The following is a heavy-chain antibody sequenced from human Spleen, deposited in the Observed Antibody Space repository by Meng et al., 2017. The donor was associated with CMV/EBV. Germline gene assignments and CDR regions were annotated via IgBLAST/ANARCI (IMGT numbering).Heavy chain of an antibody. Sequence: ASVKVSCKASGYTITGYYIHWVRQAPGQGVEWMGGINPNSGGTNYAQKYQGRVTMTRDTSIRTTYMELSRLRSDDTAIYYFAKGDCTVSSYYFNAFDIWGQGTMVTVSS. CDR1: GYTITGYY. V-gene: IGHV1-2*02. J-gene: IGHJ3*02. CDR3: AKGDCTVSSYYFNAFDI. CDR2: INPNSGGT. D-gene: IGHD2-8*02.